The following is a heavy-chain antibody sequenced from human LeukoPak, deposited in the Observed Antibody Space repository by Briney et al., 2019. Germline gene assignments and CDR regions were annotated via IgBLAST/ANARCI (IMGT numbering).Heavy chain of an antibody. CDR1: GFTFRSYE. D-gene: IGHD3-3*01. CDR2: LSSSGSAF. V-gene: IGHV3-48*03. Sequence: GGSLTLSCEDSGFTFRSYEMNWVRQAPGKGLEWIAYLSSSGSAFSYADSVKGRFTIARDNAKSSVYLEMNSLRADDTAVYYCARSARLMKGVVEVTALDDWGQGTLVTVSS. J-gene: IGHJ4*02. CDR3: ARSARLMKGVVEVTALDD.